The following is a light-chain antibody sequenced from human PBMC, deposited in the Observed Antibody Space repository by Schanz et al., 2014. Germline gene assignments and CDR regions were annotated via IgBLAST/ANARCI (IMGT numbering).Light chain of an antibody. CDR1: NSNIGNNI. V-gene: IGLV1-44*01. CDR2: SNN. J-gene: IGLJ2*01. Sequence: QSVLTQPPSASGTPGQRVTISCSGTNSNIGNNIVNWYQQLPGTAPKLLIYSNNQRPSGVPDRFSGSKSGNTASLTISGLQAEDEADYYCCSYVSSSAVLFGGGTKLTVL. CDR3: CSYVSSSAVL.